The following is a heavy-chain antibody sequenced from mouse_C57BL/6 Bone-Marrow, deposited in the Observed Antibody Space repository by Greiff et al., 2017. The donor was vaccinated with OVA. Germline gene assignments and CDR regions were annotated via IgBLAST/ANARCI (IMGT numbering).Heavy chain of an antibody. V-gene: IGHV1-50*01. Sequence: VQLQQPGAELVKPGASVKLSCKASGYTFTSYWMQWVKQRPGQGLEWIGEIDPSDSYTNYNQKFKGKATLTVDTSSSTAYMQLSSLTSEESAVSYWAKEGVVKGYYFDYWGQGTTLTLSS. CDR3: AKEGVVKGYYFDY. CDR2: IDPSDSYT. CDR1: GYTFTSYW. D-gene: IGHD1-1*02. J-gene: IGHJ2*01.